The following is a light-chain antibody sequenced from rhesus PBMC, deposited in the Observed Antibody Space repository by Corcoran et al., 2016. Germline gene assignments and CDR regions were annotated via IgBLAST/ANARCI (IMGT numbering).Light chain of an antibody. CDR2: WGS. Sequence: DIVMTQPPLSLPITPGEPASISCRSSQSLLHSNGNTYLHWYLQKPGQSPQLLIYWGSTRASGVPDRFRGSGSGNDVTLKISKVEAEDVGVYYCVQAIAFPWTFGQGTKVEIK. CDR3: VQAIAFPWT. V-gene: IGKV2-72*01. J-gene: IGKJ1*01. CDR1: QSLLHSNGNTY.